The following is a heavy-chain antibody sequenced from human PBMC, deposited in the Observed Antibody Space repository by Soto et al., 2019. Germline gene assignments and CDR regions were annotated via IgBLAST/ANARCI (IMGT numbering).Heavy chain of an antibody. CDR2: ISAYNGNT. CDR1: GYTFTSYG. J-gene: IGHJ4*02. D-gene: IGHD3-9*01. CDR3: ARDPPLGPNYYDILTGYRD. V-gene: IGHV1-18*01. Sequence: QVQLVQSGAEVKKPGASVKVSCKASGYTFTSYGISWVRQAPGQGLEWMGWISAYNGNTNYAQKLQGRVTMTTDTSTSTAYMELRRLRSDDTAVYYCARDPPLGPNYYDILTGYRDWGQGTLVTVSS.